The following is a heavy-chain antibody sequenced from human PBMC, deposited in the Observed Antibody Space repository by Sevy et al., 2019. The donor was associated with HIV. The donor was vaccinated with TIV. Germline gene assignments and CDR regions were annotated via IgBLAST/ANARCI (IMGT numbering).Heavy chain of an antibody. V-gene: IGHV1-24*01. D-gene: IGHD3-22*01. Sequence: ASVKVSCKVSGYTLTELSMHWVRQAPGKGLEWMGGFDPEDGETIYAQKFQGRVTMTEDTSTDTAYMELSSLRSEDTAVYYCGTDLYYDSSGYYSVSGYYGMDVWGQGTTVTVSS. CDR3: GTDLYYDSSGYYSVSGYYGMDV. J-gene: IGHJ6*02. CDR2: FDPEDGET. CDR1: GYTLTELS.